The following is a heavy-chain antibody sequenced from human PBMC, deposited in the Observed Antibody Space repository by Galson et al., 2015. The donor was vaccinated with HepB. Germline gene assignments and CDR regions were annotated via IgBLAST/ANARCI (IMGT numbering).Heavy chain of an antibody. Sequence: SLRLSCAASGFTFDDYAMHWVRQAPGKGLEWVSGISWNSGSIGYADSVKGRFTISRDNAKNSLYLQMNSLRAEDTAVYYCRYKRDTLEFWSQGTMVTVSS. J-gene: IGHJ3*01. CDR1: GFTFDDYA. V-gene: IGHV3-9*01. CDR3: RYKRDTLEF. D-gene: IGHD5-24*01. CDR2: ISWNSGSI.